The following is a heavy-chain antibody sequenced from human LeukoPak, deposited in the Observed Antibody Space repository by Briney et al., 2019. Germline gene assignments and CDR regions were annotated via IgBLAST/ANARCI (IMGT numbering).Heavy chain of an antibody. CDR3: ARSIAATPCNWFDP. D-gene: IGHD2-15*01. CDR1: GYTFSDYY. V-gene: IGHV1-2*02. J-gene: IGHJ5*02. Sequence: ASVKVSCKASGYTFSDYYIHWVPQAPGQALEWMGWVNPDSGDTKYAQMFQGRVTMTRDTSIATAYMELSSLTPDDTALYYCARSIAATPCNWFDPWGQGTLITVSS. CDR2: VNPDSGDT.